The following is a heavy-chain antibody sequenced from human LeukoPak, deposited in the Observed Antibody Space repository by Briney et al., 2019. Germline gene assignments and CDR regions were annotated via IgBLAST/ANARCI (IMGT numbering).Heavy chain of an antibody. J-gene: IGHJ4*02. V-gene: IGHV3-48*01. Sequence: PGGSLRLSCAASGFTFSSYSMNWVRQAPGKGLEWVSYISSSSSTIYYADSVKGRFTISRDNSKNTLYLQMNSLRAEDTAVYYCAKFKLGNPLQGLTDYWGQGTLVTVSS. CDR1: GFTFSSYS. CDR3: AKFKLGNPLQGLTDY. CDR2: ISSSSSTI. D-gene: IGHD7-27*01.